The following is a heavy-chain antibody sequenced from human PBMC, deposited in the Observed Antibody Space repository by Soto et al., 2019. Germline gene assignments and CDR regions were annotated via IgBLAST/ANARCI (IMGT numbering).Heavy chain of an antibody. Sequence: EVQLLESGGGLVQPGGSLRLSCAASGFTFRTYAMNWVRQAPGKGLEWVSSISSSGGGTYYADSVKGRFTISRDNSKNTLYLQMNRLRAEDTAVYYCAKDQPPHNDILTCYALSPAFEYWGQGTLVTVSS. J-gene: IGHJ4*02. V-gene: IGHV3-23*01. D-gene: IGHD3-9*01. CDR1: GFTFRTYA. CDR2: ISSSGGGT. CDR3: AKDQPPHNDILTCYALSPAFEY.